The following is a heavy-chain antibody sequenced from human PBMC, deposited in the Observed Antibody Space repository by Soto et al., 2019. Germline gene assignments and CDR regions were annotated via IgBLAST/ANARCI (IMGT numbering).Heavy chain of an antibody. Sequence: PSQTISVSYTVAEGTISSSGDYWGWISKPPGKGLEWIGSIYYSGSTYYNPSLKSRVTISVDTSKNQFSLKLSSVTAADTAVYYCASPKIAFYNWFDPWGQGTLVTVSS. CDR3: ASPKIAFYNWFDP. J-gene: IGHJ5*02. D-gene: IGHD3-3*02. CDR2: IYYSGST. V-gene: IGHV4-39*01. CDR1: EGTISSSGDY.